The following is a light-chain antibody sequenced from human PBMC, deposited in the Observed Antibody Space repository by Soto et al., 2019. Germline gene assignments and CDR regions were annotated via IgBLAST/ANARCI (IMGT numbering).Light chain of an antibody. V-gene: IGLV2-14*01. J-gene: IGLJ1*01. CDR1: SSDGGGYNY. Sequence: SVLAQPASVSGSPGQSIAISCTGTSSDGGGYNYVSWYQQHPGKAPKLLISEVSIRPSGVSDRFSGSKSGNTASLTISGLQTEDEADYYCSSFTSAYTFVFGSGTKV. CDR3: SSFTSAYTFV. CDR2: EVS.